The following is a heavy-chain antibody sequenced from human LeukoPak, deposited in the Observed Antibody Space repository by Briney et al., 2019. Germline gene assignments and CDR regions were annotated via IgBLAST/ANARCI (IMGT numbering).Heavy chain of an antibody. J-gene: IGHJ4*02. D-gene: IGHD3-10*01. Sequence: PGGSLRLSCVASGFTFSAYAMSWVRQAPGKGLEWVSAITGSGDDTYYADSVKGRFTISRDSSKNTLYLQMNSLRAEDTAVYYCAKYTPANYYGSVSTFDYWGQGALVTVSS. CDR1: GFTFSAYA. CDR2: ITGSGDDT. CDR3: AKYTPANYYGSVSTFDY. V-gene: IGHV3-23*01.